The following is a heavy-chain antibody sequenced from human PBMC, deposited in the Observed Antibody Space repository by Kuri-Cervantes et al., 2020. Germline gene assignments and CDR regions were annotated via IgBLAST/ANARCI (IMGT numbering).Heavy chain of an antibody. V-gene: IGHV4-39*07. CDR3: ARYWFRGYFQH. CDR2: IYYSGST. CDR1: GGSISSSSYY. Sequence: SETLSLTCTVSGGSISSSSYYWGWIRQPPGKGLEWIGSIYYSGSTYYNPSLKSRVTISVDTSKNQFSLKLSSVTAADTAVYYCARYWFRGYFQHRGQGTLVTVSS. D-gene: IGHD3-10*01. J-gene: IGHJ1*01.